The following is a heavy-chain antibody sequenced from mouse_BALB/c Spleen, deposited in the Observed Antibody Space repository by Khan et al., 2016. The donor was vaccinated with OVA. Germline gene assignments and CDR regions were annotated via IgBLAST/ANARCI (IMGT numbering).Heavy chain of an antibody. D-gene: IGHD1-1*01. CDR1: GYAITSDYA. V-gene: IGHV3-2*02. Sequence: EVQLQESGPGLVKPSQSLSLTCTVTGYAITSDYAWNWIRQFPGNKLEWMGYIKYSGSTSYNPSLKSRISITRDTSKNQFFLQLKSVTSEDTATYYGAGSGTISTVVVTDFDFWGQGTTLTVSA. CDR2: IKYSGST. J-gene: IGHJ2*01. CDR3: AGSGTISTVVVTDFDF.